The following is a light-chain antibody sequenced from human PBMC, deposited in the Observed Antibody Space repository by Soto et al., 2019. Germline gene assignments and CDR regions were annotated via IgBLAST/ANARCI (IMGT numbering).Light chain of an antibody. CDR2: GAS. V-gene: IGKV3-20*01. Sequence: EIVLTQSPGTLSLSPGERATLSCRASESVPLNYLAWYQQKPGQAPRLLISGASNRATGIPDRFSGSGSGTDFTLTISRLEPDDFALYFCQQYGGSPITFGLGTRLEIK. J-gene: IGKJ5*01. CDR1: ESVPLNY. CDR3: QQYGGSPIT.